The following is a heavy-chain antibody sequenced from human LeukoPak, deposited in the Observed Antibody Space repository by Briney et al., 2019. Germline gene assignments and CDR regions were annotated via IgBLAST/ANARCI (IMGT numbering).Heavy chain of an antibody. V-gene: IGHV3-23*01. Sequence: PGGSLRLSCAASGFTFSSYAMSWVRQAPGKGLEWVSAISGSGGSTYYADSVKGRFTISRDNSKNTLYLQMGSLRAEDMAVYYCARSPSYYEGGSDYWGQGTLVTVSS. CDR3: ARSPSYYEGGSDY. CDR2: ISGSGGST. J-gene: IGHJ4*02. CDR1: GFTFSSYA. D-gene: IGHD1-26*01.